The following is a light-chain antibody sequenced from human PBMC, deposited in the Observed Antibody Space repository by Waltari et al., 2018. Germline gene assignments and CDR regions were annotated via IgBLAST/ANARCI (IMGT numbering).Light chain of an antibody. CDR1: QSVTTN. CDR3: HQYNDGPPFN. Sequence: EIVMTQSPATLSVSPGERAIISCRASQSVTTNLAWYQQKPGQPPRRLIDGASTRATDIPARFSGSGSGTEFTLTINSLQSEDFAVYYCHQYNDGPPFNFGQGTNLEIK. CDR2: GAS. J-gene: IGKJ2*01. V-gene: IGKV3-15*01.